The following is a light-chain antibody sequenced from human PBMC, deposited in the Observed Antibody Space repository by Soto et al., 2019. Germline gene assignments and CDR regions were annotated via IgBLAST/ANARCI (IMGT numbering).Light chain of an antibody. V-gene: IGKV3-15*01. CDR1: QSVSNN. J-gene: IGKJ4*02. CDR3: QQDNEWPLT. Sequence: EIVMTQSPATLSVSPGERATLSCRASQSVSNNVAWYQQKPGQAPRLLIYHAATRATGIPARFSGSGSGTEVTLTISSLQSEDFAVSYCQQDNEWPLTFGGGTKVESK. CDR2: HAA.